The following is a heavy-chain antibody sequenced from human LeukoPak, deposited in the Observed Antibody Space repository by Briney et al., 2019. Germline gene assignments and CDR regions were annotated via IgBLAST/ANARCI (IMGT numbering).Heavy chain of an antibody. J-gene: IGHJ3*02. V-gene: IGHV3-23*01. D-gene: IGHD2-2*02. CDR3: AKDPRYCSSTSCYMVAFDI. CDR2: ISGSGGST. CDR1: GFTFSSYA. Sequence: GGSLRLSCAASGFTFSSYAMSWVRQAPGKGLEWVSAISGSGGSTYYADSVKGRFTISRDNSKNTLYLQVNSLRAEDTAVYYCAKDPRYCSSTSCYMVAFDIWGQGTMVTVSS.